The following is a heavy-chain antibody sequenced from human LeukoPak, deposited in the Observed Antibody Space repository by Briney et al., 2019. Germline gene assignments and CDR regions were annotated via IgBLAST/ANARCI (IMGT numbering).Heavy chain of an antibody. J-gene: IGHJ4*02. CDR1: GFTFSSYS. CDR3: ARDSGFGEFFY. D-gene: IGHD3-10*01. Sequence: GGSLRLSCAASGFTFSSYSMNWVRQAPGRGLEWVSYISSSSSTIYYADSVKGRFTISRDNAKNSLYLQMNSLRAEDTAVYYCARDSGFGEFFYWGQGTLVTVSS. CDR2: ISSSSSTI. V-gene: IGHV3-48*01.